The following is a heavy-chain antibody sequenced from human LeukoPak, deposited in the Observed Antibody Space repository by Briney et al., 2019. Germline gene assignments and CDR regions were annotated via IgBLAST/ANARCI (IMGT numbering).Heavy chain of an antibody. CDR2: FDPGDGET. CDR3: ATTFRWCSGGSCSRDY. D-gene: IGHD2-15*01. CDR1: GYTLTELS. J-gene: IGHJ4*02. V-gene: IGHV1-24*01. Sequence: ASVKVSCKVSGYTLTELSMHWVRQAPGKGLEWMGGFDPGDGETIYAQKFQGRVTMTEDTSTDTAYMELSSLRSEDTAVYYCATTFRWCSGGSCSRDYWGQGTLVTVSS.